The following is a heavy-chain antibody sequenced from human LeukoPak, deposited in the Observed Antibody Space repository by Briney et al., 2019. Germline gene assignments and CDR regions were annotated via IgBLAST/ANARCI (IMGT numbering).Heavy chain of an antibody. Sequence: PSETLSLTCAVYGGSFSGYYWSWIRQPPGKGLEWIGEINHSGSTNYNPSLKSRVTISVDTSKNQFSLKLSSVTAADTAVYYCARGSGRLEWLNWFDPWGQGTLVTVSS. CDR3: ARGSGRLEWLNWFDP. CDR2: INHSGST. CDR1: GGSFSGYY. J-gene: IGHJ5*02. D-gene: IGHD3-3*01. V-gene: IGHV4-34*01.